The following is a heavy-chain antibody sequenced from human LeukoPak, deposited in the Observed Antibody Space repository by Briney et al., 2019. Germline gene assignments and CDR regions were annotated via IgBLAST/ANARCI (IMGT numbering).Heavy chain of an antibody. Sequence: GGSLRLSCAASGFTFNNYAMEWVRQAPGKGLEWVSSLSSTSINIYYADSVKGRFTISRDNDKNSLYLQKNSLRAEDTAVYYCAGLSMTSYGKYYFEYWGQGTLVTVSS. V-gene: IGHV3-21*01. CDR3: AGLSMTSYGKYYFEY. J-gene: IGHJ4*02. CDR2: LSSTSINI. D-gene: IGHD3-10*01. CDR1: GFTFNNYA.